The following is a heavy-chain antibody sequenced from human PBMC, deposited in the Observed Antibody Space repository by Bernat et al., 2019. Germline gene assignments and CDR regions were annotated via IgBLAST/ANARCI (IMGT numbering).Heavy chain of an antibody. J-gene: IGHJ6*02. D-gene: IGHD6-19*01. CDR3: ARDRSSSGGGYYYYYGMDV. Sequence: QVQLVESGGGVVQPGRSLRLSCAASGFTFSSYGMHWVRQAPGKGLEWVAVIWYDGSNKYYADSVKGRFTISRDNSKNTLYLQMNSLRAEDTAVYYCARDRSSSGGGYYYYYGMDVWGQGTTVTVSS. V-gene: IGHV3-33*01. CDR2: IWYDGSNK. CDR1: GFTFSSYG.